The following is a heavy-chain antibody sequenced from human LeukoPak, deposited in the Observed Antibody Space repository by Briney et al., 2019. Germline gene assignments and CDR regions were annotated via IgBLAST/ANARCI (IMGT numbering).Heavy chain of an antibody. J-gene: IGHJ4*02. D-gene: IGHD4-17*01. CDR2: INPNSGGR. V-gene: IGHV1-2*02. Sequence: ASVKVSSKASGYTFTGYSIHWVRQAPGQGLEWMGWINPNSGGRNYAQKFQGRVTMTRDTSISTAYMELTRLRSDDTAVYYCTRDDYGDLDYWGQGTLVTVSS. CDR3: TRDDYGDLDY. CDR1: GYTFTGYS.